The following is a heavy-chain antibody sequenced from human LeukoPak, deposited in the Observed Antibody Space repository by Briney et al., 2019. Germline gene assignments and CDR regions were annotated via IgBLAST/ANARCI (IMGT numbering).Heavy chain of an antibody. V-gene: IGHV3-23*01. D-gene: IGHD2-2*01. J-gene: IGHJ6*02. CDR2: IGSSGLT. CDR3: AKDSVVVPAAPYGMDV. CDR1: GFTFSVYA. Sequence: GGSLRLSCAASGFTFSVYAMNWVRQAPGKGLEWVSTIGSSGLTYYADSVKGRFTISRDIPKNTLYLRMNSLRADDTAVYYCAKDSVVVPAAPYGMDVWGQGTTVTVS.